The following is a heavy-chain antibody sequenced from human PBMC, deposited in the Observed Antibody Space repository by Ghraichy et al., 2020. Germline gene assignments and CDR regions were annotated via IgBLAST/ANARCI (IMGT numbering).Heavy chain of an antibody. V-gene: IGHV3-7*01. CDR2: MNQDGSEK. J-gene: IGHJ4*02. D-gene: IGHD1-1*01. Sequence: GGSLRLSCAASGFTFSSSWMSWVRQAPGKGLEWVANMNQDGSEKSYVDSVKGRFTISRDNAENSLYLQMNSLRAEDTAVYYCATHNNWAFNYWGQGTLVTASS. CDR3: ATHNNWAFNY. CDR1: GFTFSSSW.